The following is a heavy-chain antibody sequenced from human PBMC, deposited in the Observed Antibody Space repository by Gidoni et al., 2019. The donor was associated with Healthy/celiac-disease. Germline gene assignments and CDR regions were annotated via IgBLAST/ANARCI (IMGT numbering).Heavy chain of an antibody. Sequence: QVQLVESGGGLVKPGGSLRLSCAASGFTFSDYYMSWIRQAPGKGLEWVSYISSSGSTIYYADSVKGRFTISRDNAKNSLYLQMNSLRAEDTAVYYCARDSSLFCGLDRGVCYYYYGMDVWGQGTTVTVSS. J-gene: IGHJ6*02. V-gene: IGHV3-11*01. CDR1: GFTFSDYY. CDR2: ISSSGSTI. D-gene: IGHD3-10*01. CDR3: ARDSSLFCGLDRGVCYYYYGMDV.